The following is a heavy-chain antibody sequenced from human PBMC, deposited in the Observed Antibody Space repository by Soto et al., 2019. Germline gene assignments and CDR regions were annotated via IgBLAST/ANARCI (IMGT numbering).Heavy chain of an antibody. D-gene: IGHD4-17*01. Sequence: QDQLVQSGAEVKKPGSSVKVSCKASGGTFSSHTFSWVRQAPGQGLEWMGRLIPALGTATYAQKFQGRVTITADESATTVYMELNSLRSEDTAVYYFARPDFGDYWCFDLWGRGTLVTVSS. J-gene: IGHJ2*01. CDR3: ARPDFGDYWCFDL. CDR1: GGTFSSHT. CDR2: LIPALGTA. V-gene: IGHV1-69*08.